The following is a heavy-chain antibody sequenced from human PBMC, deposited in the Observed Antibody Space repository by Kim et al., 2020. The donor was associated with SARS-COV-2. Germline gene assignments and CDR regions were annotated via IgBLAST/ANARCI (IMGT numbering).Heavy chain of an antibody. Sequence: GRFTISRDNSKNTLYLQMNSLRAEDTAVYYCARNGKQIQLWLWPENYFDYWGQGTLVTVSS. J-gene: IGHJ4*02. CDR3: ARNGKQIQLWLWPENYFDY. D-gene: IGHD5-18*01. V-gene: IGHV3-30*01.